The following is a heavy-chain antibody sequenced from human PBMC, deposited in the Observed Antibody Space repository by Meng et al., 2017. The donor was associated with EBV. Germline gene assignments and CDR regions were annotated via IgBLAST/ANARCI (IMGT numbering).Heavy chain of an antibody. CDR3: ARDGRLYDTPSPFDY. J-gene: IGHJ4*02. V-gene: IGHV1-18*01. CDR1: GYTFTSYG. CDR2: ISAYNGNT. D-gene: IGHD3-22*01. Sequence: HVQLVQSGAGVKKPGASVKVSCKASGYTFTSYGISWVRQAPGQGLEWMGWISAYNGNTNYAQKLQGRVTMTTDTSTSTAYMELRSLRSDDTAVYYCARDGRLYDTPSPFDYWGQGTLVTVSS.